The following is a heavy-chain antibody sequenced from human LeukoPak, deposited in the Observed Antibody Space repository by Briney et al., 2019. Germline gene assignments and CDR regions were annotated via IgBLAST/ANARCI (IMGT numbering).Heavy chain of an antibody. CDR1: GYTFTDYD. Sequence: ASVTVPCKTSGYTFTDYDIHWVRQAPGHGLEWMGWMNPNSGKTNYAQKLQGRVTFSRNTSLSVAYMELSGLRSGDAAVYFCARGDFGETNTAFDIWGQGTMVAVSS. CDR3: ARGDFGETNTAFDI. J-gene: IGHJ3*02. V-gene: IGHV1-8*03. D-gene: IGHD4-17*01. CDR2: MNPNSGKT.